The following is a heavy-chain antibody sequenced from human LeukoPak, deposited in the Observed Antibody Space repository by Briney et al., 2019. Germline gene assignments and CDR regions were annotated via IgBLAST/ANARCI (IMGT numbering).Heavy chain of an antibody. CDR2: ISHSGST. CDR3: AREFSTSSTAFDI. V-gene: IGHV4-34*01. Sequence: SETLSLTCAVYGGSFSGFYWSWIRRPPGMGLEWIGEISHSGSTNYNPSLKSRVTISIDTSKDHFSLKLSSVTAADTAVYYCAREFSTSSTAFDIWGQGTMVTVSS. J-gene: IGHJ3*02. D-gene: IGHD6-6*01. CDR1: GGSFSGFY.